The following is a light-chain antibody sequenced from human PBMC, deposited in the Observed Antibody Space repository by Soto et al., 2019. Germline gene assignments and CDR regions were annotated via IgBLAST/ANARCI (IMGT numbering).Light chain of an antibody. V-gene: IGKV4-1*01. CDR1: QSVLFSANLRNY. CDR3: QQDEGSPLT. CDR2: GXS. J-gene: IGKJ4*01. Sequence: ESENPPSRHALAGPRVERARNSRMSGQSVLFSANLRNYLGRYQQQPGQTPKLPXYGXSTRESEVPDRFSGSGSATDFSLTIKILQAEDLAVYYFQQDEGSPLTVGGGTKVDI.